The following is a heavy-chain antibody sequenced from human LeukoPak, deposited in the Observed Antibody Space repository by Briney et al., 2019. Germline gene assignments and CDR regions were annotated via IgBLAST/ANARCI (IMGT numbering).Heavy chain of an antibody. CDR2: INPSGGGT. V-gene: IGHV1-46*01. CDR1: GYTFTGYY. CDR3: ARDMLAVPSNWFDP. Sequence: GASVKVSCKASGYTFTGYYMHWVRQAPGQGLEWMGVINPSGGGTSYAQKFQGRVTMTRDTSTSTVYMDLRSLRSEDTAVYFCARDMLAVPSNWFDPWGQGTLVTVSS. D-gene: IGHD2-8*01. J-gene: IGHJ5*02.